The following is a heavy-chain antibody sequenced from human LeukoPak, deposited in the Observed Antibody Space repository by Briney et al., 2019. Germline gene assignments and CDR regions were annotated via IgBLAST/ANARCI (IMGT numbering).Heavy chain of an antibody. J-gene: IGHJ4*02. CDR3: ARDTSRGTMVRVFDY. V-gene: IGHV4-4*07. Sequence: SETLSLTCTVSGGSISSYYWSWIRQPAGKGLEWIGRIYTSGSTNYNPSLKSRVTMSVDTSKNQFSLKLSSVTAADTAVYYCARDTSRGTMVRVFDYWGQGTLVTVSS. D-gene: IGHD3-10*01. CDR2: IYTSGST. CDR1: GGSISSYY.